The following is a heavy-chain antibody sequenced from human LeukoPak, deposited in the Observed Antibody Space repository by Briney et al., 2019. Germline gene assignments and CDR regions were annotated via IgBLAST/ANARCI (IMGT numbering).Heavy chain of an antibody. Sequence: GGSLRLSCAASGFTVSSNYMSWVRQAPWKGLEWVSVIYSGDNTYYAVSVMGRFPIYRDISKITLYLQMESLRAEDTAVYYCAVVESSGCYCHDSWGQGALFTVSS. J-gene: IGHJ5*02. CDR2: IYSGDNT. CDR1: GFTVSSNY. D-gene: IGHD6-19*01. CDR3: AVVESSGCYCHDS. V-gene: IGHV3-66*01.